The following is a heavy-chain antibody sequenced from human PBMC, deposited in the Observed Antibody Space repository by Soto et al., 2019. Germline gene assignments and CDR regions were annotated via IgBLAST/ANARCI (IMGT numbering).Heavy chain of an antibody. CDR2: IYYSGNT. Sequence: QVQLQESGPGLVKPSDTLSLTCAVSGYSISNTNWWGRIRQPPGKGLEWIGYIYYSGNTYYNPSLKSRVTMSVDTSKNQFSLKLSSVTAVDTAVYYCARLGDSSGNHAYWFDPWGQGTLVTVSS. CDR3: ARLGDSSGNHAYWFDP. J-gene: IGHJ5*02. CDR1: GYSISNTNW. D-gene: IGHD3-10*01. V-gene: IGHV4-28*01.